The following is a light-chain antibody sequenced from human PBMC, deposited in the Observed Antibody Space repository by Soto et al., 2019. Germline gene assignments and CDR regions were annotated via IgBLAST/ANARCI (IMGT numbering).Light chain of an antibody. V-gene: IGKV3-20*01. CDR2: GAS. J-gene: IGKJ4*01. CDR3: QQYGSSPLT. Sequence: EIVLTQSPGTXSXXPXXXXXXXXRASQSVSSSYLAWYQQKPGQAPRLLIYGASSRATGIPDRFSGSGSGTDFTLTISRLEPEDFAVYYCQQYGSSPLTFGGGTKVDIK. CDR1: QSVSSSY.